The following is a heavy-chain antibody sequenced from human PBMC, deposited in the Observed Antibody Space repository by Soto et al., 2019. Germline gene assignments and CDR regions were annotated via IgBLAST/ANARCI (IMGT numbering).Heavy chain of an antibody. CDR3: ARSCSGGSCVLDY. CDR1: GGTFSSYT. CDR2: IIPILGIA. Sequence: QVQLVQSGAEVKKPGSSVKVSCKASGGTFSSYTISWVRQAPGQGLEWMGRIIPILGIANYAQKFQGRVTITADKSTSTAYMELSSLISEDTAVYYCARSCSGGSCVLDYWGQGTLVTVSS. D-gene: IGHD2-15*01. J-gene: IGHJ4*02. V-gene: IGHV1-69*02.